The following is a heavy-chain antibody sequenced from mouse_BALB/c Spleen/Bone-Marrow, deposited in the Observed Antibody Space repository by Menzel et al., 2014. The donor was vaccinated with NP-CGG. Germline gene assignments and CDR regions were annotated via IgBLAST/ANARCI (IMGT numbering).Heavy chain of an antibody. CDR1: GYTFXDTW. CDR3: ARDY. V-gene: IGHV1-4*01. Sequence: VQGVESGPELARPGASVKMSCKASGYTFXDTWIHWIKQRPGQGLEWIGYINPSTGYAEYNQNFKDKATLTVDKSSSTAYMQLSSLTSEDSAVYYCARDYWGQGTTLTVSS. CDR2: INPSTGYA. J-gene: IGHJ2*01.